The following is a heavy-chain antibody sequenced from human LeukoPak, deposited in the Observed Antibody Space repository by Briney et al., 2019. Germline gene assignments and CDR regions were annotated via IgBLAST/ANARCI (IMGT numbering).Heavy chain of an antibody. D-gene: IGHD2-15*01. CDR1: GFTFSSYA. CDR3: ARDGGGGLTAFDY. V-gene: IGHV3-30-3*01. J-gene: IGHJ4*02. Sequence: GGSLRLSCAASGFTFSSYAMHWVRQAPGKGLEWVAVISYDGSKKYYAGSVKGRFTISRDNSKNTLYLQMNSLRAEDTAVYYCARDGGGGLTAFDYWGQGTLVTVSS. CDR2: ISYDGSKK.